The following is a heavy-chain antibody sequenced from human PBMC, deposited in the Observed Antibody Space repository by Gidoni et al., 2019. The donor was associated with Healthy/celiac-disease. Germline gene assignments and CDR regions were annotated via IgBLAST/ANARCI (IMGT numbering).Heavy chain of an antibody. CDR1: GFPFRSYS. Sequence: EVQLVESGGGLVKPGGSLRLSCAASGFPFRSYSMNWVRQAPGKGLEWVSSISSSSSYIYYADSVKGRFTISRDNAKNSLYLQMNSLRAEDTAVYYCARDPGIAARPRYYYGMDVWGQGTTVTVSS. CDR3: ARDPGIAARPRYYYGMDV. CDR2: ISSSSSYI. V-gene: IGHV3-21*01. D-gene: IGHD6-6*01. J-gene: IGHJ6*02.